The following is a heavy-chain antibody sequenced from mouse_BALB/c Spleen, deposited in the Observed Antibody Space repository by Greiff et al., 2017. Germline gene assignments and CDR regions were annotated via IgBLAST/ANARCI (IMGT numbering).Heavy chain of an antibody. J-gene: IGHJ2*01. CDR1: GYTFTSYW. CDR3: TRGGDYRYDEDY. D-gene: IGHD2-14*01. CDR2: IYPSDSYT. V-gene: IGHV1-69*02. Sequence: QVQLKQPGAELVRPGASVKLSCKASGYTFTSYWINWVKQRPGQGLEWIGNIYPSDSYTNYNQKFKDKATLTVDKSSSTAYMQLSSPTSEDSAVYYCTRGGDYRYDEDYWGQGTTLTVSS.